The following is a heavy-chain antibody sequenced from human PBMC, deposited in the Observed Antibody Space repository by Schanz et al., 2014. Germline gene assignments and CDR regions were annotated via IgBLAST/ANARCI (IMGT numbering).Heavy chain of an antibody. D-gene: IGHD6-19*01. CDR2: ISSSSSYT. J-gene: IGHJ4*02. CDR3: ARDPNTSAWLPYFDT. V-gene: IGHV3-11*06. Sequence: QVQLVESGGGLVKPGGSLRLSCAASGFTFSDAWMTWVRQAPGKGLEWVSYISSSSSYTNYADSVKGRFTISRDNSKNTVYLQMNSLRTDDTAMYYCARDPNTSAWLPYFDTWGQGTLVTVSS. CDR1: GFTFSDAW.